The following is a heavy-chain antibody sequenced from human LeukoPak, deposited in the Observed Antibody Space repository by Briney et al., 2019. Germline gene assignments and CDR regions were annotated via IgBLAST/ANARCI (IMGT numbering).Heavy chain of an antibody. CDR3: ARGAHYYYDRSGYYYFDY. CDR1: GLTFSTYA. V-gene: IGHV3-64*01. D-gene: IGHD3-22*01. CDR2: ISSNGGST. J-gene: IGHJ4*02. Sequence: GGSLRLSCAASGLTFSTYAMHWVRQAPGKGLEYVSGISSNGGSTYYANSAKGRFTISRDNSKNTLFLQMGSLRAEDMAVYYCARGAHYYYDRSGYYYFDYWGQGTLVTVSS.